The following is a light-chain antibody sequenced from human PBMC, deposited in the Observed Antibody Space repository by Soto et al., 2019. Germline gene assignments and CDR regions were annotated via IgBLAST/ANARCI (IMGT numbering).Light chain of an antibody. Sequence: QSGLTQPASVSGSPGQSITISCTGTSRDVGGYNYVSWYQQHSGKAPKLMIYEVSNRPSGVSNRFSGSKSGNTASLTISGLQAEDEADYYCSSYTSSSTRVFGGGTKLTVL. V-gene: IGLV2-14*01. CDR1: SRDVGGYNY. CDR2: EVS. CDR3: SSYTSSSTRV. J-gene: IGLJ3*02.